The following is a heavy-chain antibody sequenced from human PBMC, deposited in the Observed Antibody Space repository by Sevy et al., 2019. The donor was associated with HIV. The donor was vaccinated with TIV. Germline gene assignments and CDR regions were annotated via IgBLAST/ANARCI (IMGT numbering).Heavy chain of an antibody. CDR2: IGSSGDTI. V-gene: IGHV3-48*02. CDR1: GFTFSIYN. Sequence: GGSLRLSCAASGFTFSIYNMNWLRQAPGKGLEWLSYIGSSGDTIYYADSVKGRFTISRDNAKNSLLLQMNSLRDEDTAIYYCARDGNYYWNAFDIWGQGTMVTVSS. J-gene: IGHJ3*02. D-gene: IGHD1-26*01. CDR3: ARDGNYYWNAFDI.